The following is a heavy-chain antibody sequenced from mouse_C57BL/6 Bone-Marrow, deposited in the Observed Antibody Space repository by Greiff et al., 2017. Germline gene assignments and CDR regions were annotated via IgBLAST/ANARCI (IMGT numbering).Heavy chain of an antibody. V-gene: IGHV1-85*01. Sequence: VQRVESGPELVKPGASVKLSCKASGYTFTSYDINWVKQRPGQGLEWIGWIYPRDGSTKYNEKFKGKAKLTVDTSSRTAYMELHSLTSEDSAVYFCARLEFDGSSGDWYFDVWGTGTTVTVSS. CDR1: GYTFTSYD. CDR3: ARLEFDGSSGDWYFDV. J-gene: IGHJ1*03. D-gene: IGHD1-1*01. CDR2: IYPRDGST.